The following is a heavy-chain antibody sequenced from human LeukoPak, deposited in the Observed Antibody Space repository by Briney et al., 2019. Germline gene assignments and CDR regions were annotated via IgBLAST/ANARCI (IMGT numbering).Heavy chain of an antibody. CDR3: ARAPDSDCSGGSCYPYYFDY. J-gene: IGHJ4*02. CDR1: GYTFTSYG. V-gene: IGHV1-18*01. D-gene: IGHD2-15*01. Sequence: APVKVSCKASGYTFTSYGISWVRQAPGQGLEWMGWISAYNGNTNYAQKLQGRVTMTTDTSTSTAYMELRSLRSDDTAVYYCARAPDSDCSGGSCYPYYFDYWGQGTLVTVSS. CDR2: ISAYNGNT.